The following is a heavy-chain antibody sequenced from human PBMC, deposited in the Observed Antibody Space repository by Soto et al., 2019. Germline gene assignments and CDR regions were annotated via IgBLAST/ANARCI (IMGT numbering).Heavy chain of an antibody. CDR3: ARDRDSTMATSYYGLDC. D-gene: IGHD5-12*01. Sequence: PGGSLRLSCSASGFIFSNYNMCWVRQAPGKGLEWLSYITGSTGNIYYADSVKGRFTISRDNGENSLYLQLTSLRDDDTAVYYCARDRDSTMATSYYGLDCWGQGPTVIVYS. J-gene: IGHJ6*02. V-gene: IGHV3-48*02. CDR2: ITGSTGNI. CDR1: GFIFSNYN.